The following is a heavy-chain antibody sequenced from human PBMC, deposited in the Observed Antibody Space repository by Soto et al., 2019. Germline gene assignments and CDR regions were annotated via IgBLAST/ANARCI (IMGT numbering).Heavy chain of an antibody. CDR1: GFSLSTSGVG. J-gene: IGHJ4*02. CDR2: IYWDDDK. V-gene: IGHV2-5*02. CDR3: AHSRGRLWDFDY. D-gene: IGHD1-26*01. Sequence: QITLKESGPTLVKPTQTLTLTCTFSGFSLSTSGVGVGWIRQPPGKALEWLALIYWDDDKRDSPSLKSRLTIPKDTAKNQVVLTMTNMDPLDTATYYCAHSRGRLWDFDYWGQGTLVTVSS.